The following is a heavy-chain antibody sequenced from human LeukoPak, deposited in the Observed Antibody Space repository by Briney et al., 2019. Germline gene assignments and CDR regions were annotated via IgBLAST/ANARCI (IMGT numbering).Heavy chain of an antibody. D-gene: IGHD3-3*01. CDR3: ARDRRGTIFGVVTERPYYYYYYYYMDV. CDR1: GGTFSSYA. J-gene: IGHJ6*03. V-gene: IGHV1-69*05. Sequence: GASVKVSCKASGGTFSSYAISWVRQAPGQGLEWMGRIIPIFGTANYAQKFQGRVTITTDESTSTAYMELSSLRSEDTAVYYCARDRRGTIFGVVTERPYYYYYYYYMDVWGKGTTVTVSS. CDR2: IIPIFGTA.